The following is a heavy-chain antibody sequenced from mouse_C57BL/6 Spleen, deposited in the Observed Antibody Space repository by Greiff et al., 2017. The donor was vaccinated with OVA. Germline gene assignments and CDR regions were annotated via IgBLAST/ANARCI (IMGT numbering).Heavy chain of an antibody. D-gene: IGHD2-4*01. CDR2: INPNYGTT. J-gene: IGHJ4*01. Sequence: VQLQQSGPELVKPGASVKISCKASGYSFTDYNMNWVKQSNGKSLEWIGVINPNYGTTSYNQKFKGKATLTVDQSSSTAYMQLNCLTSEDSAVYYCAGAYDYDGGQRYYAMDYWGQGTSVTVSS. CDR1: GYSFTDYN. CDR3: AGAYDYDGGQRYYAMDY. V-gene: IGHV1-39*01.